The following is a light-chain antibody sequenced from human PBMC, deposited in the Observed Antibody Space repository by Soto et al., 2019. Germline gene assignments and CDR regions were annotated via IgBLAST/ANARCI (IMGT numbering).Light chain of an antibody. V-gene: IGLV2-8*01. CDR3: SSYAGNNNLI. Sequence: QLVLTQPPSASVSTGQSVAISCTGTSSDVGGYDSVSWYQQHPNKAPKLMIYEVTKRPSGVPDRFSGSKSGSTASLTVSGLQAEDEADYYCSSYAGNNNLIFGGGTKVTVL. CDR2: EVT. CDR1: SSDVGGYDS. J-gene: IGLJ2*01.